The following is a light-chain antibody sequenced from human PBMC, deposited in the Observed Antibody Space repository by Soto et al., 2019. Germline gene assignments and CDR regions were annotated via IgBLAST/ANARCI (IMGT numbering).Light chain of an antibody. CDR2: EVS. CDR1: SSDVGGYNY. V-gene: IGLV2-14*01. CDR3: SSYTSSSIDYV. J-gene: IGLJ1*01. Sequence: QSPLTQPACVSGSPGQSSTISCTGTSSDVGGYNYVSWYQQHPGKAPKLMIYEVSNRPSGVSNRFSGSKSGNTASLTISGLQAEDEADYYCSSYTSSSIDYVFGTGTKLTVL.